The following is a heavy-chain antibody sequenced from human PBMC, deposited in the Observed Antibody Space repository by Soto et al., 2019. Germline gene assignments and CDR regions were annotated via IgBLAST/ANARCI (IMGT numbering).Heavy chain of an antibody. D-gene: IGHD7-27*01. Sequence: EVQLLESGGGLVQPGGSLRLSCAASGFTFSSYAMSWVRQAPGKGLEWVSAITGSGGRTYYADSVKGRFTISRDNSKNTLYLQMNSLRAEATAVYDCAQGLTGAPYYAMDVWGQGTTVTVSS. CDR3: AQGLTGAPYYAMDV. V-gene: IGHV3-23*01. J-gene: IGHJ6*02. CDR2: ITGSGGRT. CDR1: GFTFSSYA.